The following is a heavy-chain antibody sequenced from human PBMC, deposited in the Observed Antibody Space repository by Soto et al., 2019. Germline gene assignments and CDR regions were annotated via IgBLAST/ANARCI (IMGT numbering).Heavy chain of an antibody. CDR2: ISAYNGNT. CDR1: GYTFTSYG. J-gene: IGHJ3*02. D-gene: IGHD4-17*01. CDR3: ARETTLTTFAGYDAFDI. Sequence: QVQLVQSGAEVKKPGASVKVSCKASGYTFTSYGISWVRQAPGQGLEWMGWISAYNGNTNYAQKLQGRVTMTTDTSTSTAYMELRSLRSDDTAVYYCARETTLTTFAGYDAFDIWGQGTMVTVSS. V-gene: IGHV1-18*01.